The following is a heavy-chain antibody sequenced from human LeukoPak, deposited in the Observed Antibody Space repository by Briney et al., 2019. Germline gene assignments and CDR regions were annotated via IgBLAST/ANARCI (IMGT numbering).Heavy chain of an antibody. CDR1: SGSISSSSLY. J-gene: IGHJ4*02. CDR2: VYYSGTT. V-gene: IGHV4-39*01. CDR3: ARDNVDTANFDY. Sequence: PSETLSLTCTVSSGSISSSSLYWGWIRQPPGKGLEWIGTVYYSGTTYYNPSLKSRVTISVDTSKNQLSLRLSPVTAADTAVYYCARDNVDTANFDYWGQGTLVTVSS. D-gene: IGHD5-18*01.